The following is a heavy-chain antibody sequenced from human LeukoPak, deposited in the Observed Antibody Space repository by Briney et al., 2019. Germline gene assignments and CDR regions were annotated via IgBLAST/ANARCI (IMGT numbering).Heavy chain of an antibody. D-gene: IGHD6-13*01. J-gene: IGHJ4*02. CDR2: INHSGST. CDR3: ARGSDTAAGLY. CDR1: GGSFSGYY. V-gene: IGHV4-34*01. Sequence: SETLSLTCAVYGGSFSGYYWSWIRQPPGKGLEWTGEINHSGSTNYNPSLKSRVSISVDSSKNQFSLKVSSVTAADTAVYYCARGSDTAAGLYWGQGTLVTVSS.